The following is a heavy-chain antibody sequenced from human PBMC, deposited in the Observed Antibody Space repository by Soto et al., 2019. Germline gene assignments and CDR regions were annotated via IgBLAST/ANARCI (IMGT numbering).Heavy chain of an antibody. CDR2: IIPIFGTA. Sequence: QVQLVQSGAEVKKPGSSVKVSCKASGGTFSSYAIGWVRQAPGQGLEWMGGIIPIFGTANYAQKFQGRVTITADESTSTAYMELSSLRSEDTAVYYCASPGGYSYGYAFDYWGQGTLVTVSS. CDR1: GGTFSSYA. D-gene: IGHD5-18*01. J-gene: IGHJ4*02. V-gene: IGHV1-69*01. CDR3: ASPGGYSYGYAFDY.